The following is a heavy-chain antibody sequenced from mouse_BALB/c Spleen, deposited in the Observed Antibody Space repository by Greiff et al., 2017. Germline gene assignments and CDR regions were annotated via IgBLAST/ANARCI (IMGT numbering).Heavy chain of an antibody. J-gene: IGHJ1*01. CDR3: AREDYGSRYFDV. CDR1: GFSLTSYG. Sequence: VMLVESGPGLVAPSQSLSITCTVSGFSLTSYGVHWVRQPPGKGLEWLGVIWAGGSTNYNSALMSRLSISKDNSKSQVFLKMNSLQTDDTAMYYCAREDYGSRYFDVWGAGTTVTVSS. D-gene: IGHD1-1*01. V-gene: IGHV2-9*02. CDR2: IWAGGST.